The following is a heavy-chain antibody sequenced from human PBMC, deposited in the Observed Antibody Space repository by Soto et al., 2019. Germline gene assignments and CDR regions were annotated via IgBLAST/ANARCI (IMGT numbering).Heavy chain of an antibody. CDR2: INSDGSTT. D-gene: IGHD5-12*01. CDR3: ARVPTGGYDWN. CDR1: GFTFSSYW. Sequence: EVQLVESGGGLVQPGGSLRLSCAASGFTFSSYWMHWVRQALGKGLVWVSRINSDGSTTNYADPVKGRFTISRDNAKNTLYLQMNSLRAEDTAVYYCARVPTGGYDWNWGQGTLVTVSS. J-gene: IGHJ4*02. V-gene: IGHV3-74*01.